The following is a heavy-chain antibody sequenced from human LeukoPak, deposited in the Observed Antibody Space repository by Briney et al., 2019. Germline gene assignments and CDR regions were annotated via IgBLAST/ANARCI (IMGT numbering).Heavy chain of an antibody. CDR1: NYTFTAYG. Sequence: ASVKVSCKTFNYTFTAYGINWVRQAPGQGLEWMGWIRSYNGKTNYAQKLQGRVTLTTDTTTSTAYMELRSLRSDDTAIYYCARDYSSGWYSVDYWGQGTLITVSS. D-gene: IGHD6-19*01. V-gene: IGHV1-18*01. CDR3: ARDYSSGWYSVDY. J-gene: IGHJ4*02. CDR2: IRSYNGKT.